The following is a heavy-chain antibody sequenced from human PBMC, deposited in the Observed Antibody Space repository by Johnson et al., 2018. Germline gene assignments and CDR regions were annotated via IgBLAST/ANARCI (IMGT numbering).Heavy chain of an antibody. J-gene: IGHJ3*02. CDR1: GFTFSSYG. V-gene: IGHV3-30*18. Sequence: QVQLVESGGGVVQPGRSLRLSCVASGFTFSSYGMHWVRQAPGKGLEWVAVISFDGSNRYYADSVKGRFTISRDNAKNTLYLQMNSLRAEDTAVNYCAKDLYYYDSSGRPAAGCDIWGQGTMVTVSS. D-gene: IGHD3-22*01. CDR3: AKDLYYYDSSGRPAAGCDI. CDR2: ISFDGSNR.